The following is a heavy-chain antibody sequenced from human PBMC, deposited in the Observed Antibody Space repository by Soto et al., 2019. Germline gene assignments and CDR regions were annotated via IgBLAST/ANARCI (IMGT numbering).Heavy chain of an antibody. Sequence: QVQLVESGGGVVQPGRSLRLSCAASGFTFSSYAMHWVRQAPGKGLEWVAVISYDGSNKYYADSVKGRFTISRDNSKNTLYLQMNSLTAEDTAVYYCAVAIDAFDIWGQGTMVTVSS. CDR3: AVAIDAFDI. J-gene: IGHJ3*02. CDR2: ISYDGSNK. V-gene: IGHV3-30-3*01. CDR1: GFTFSSYA.